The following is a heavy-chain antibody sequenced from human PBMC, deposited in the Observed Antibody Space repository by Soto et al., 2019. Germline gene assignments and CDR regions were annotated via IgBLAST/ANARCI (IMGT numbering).Heavy chain of an antibody. Sequence: QVQLQESGSGLVKPSQSLSLTCTVSGVSLNTADTWWSWIRQSPGKGLEFIGYSHSGGSPYYDASFRSRVIISADTSTGQFSLKFSSVTVADTAVHFCVRSRQMESGNDYGLDVWGQGTTVTVSS. CDR2: SHSGGSP. CDR1: GVSLNTADTW. D-gene: IGHD1-1*01. J-gene: IGHJ6*02. V-gene: IGHV4-30-4*01. CDR3: VRSRQMESGNDYGLDV.